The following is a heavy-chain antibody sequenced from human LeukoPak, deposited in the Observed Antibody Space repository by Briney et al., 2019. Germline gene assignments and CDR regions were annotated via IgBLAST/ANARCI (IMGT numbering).Heavy chain of an antibody. D-gene: IGHD4-17*01. CDR1: GFTFSSYG. CDR2: ISYDGSNK. Sequence: GGSLRLSCAASGFTFSSYGMHWVRQAPGKGLEWVAVISYDGSNKYYADSVKGRFTISRDNAKNSLYLQMTSLRAEDTAVYYCARGFWGVYGDGYDYWGQGTLVTVSS. V-gene: IGHV3-30*03. J-gene: IGHJ4*02. CDR3: ARGFWGVYGDGYDY.